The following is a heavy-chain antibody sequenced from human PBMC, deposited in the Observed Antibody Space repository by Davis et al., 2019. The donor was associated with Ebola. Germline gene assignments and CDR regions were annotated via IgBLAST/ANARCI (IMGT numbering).Heavy chain of an antibody. CDR3: AKVIYYGSGGGPYYYGMDV. CDR1: GFTFSSYA. J-gene: IGHJ6*02. CDR2: ISYDGSNK. V-gene: IGHV3-30*18. D-gene: IGHD3-10*01. Sequence: PGGSLRLSCAASGFTFSSYAMSWVRQAPGKGLEWVAVISYDGSNKYYADSVKGRFTISRDNSKNTLYLQMNSLRAEDTAVYYCAKVIYYGSGGGPYYYGMDVWGQGTTVTVSS.